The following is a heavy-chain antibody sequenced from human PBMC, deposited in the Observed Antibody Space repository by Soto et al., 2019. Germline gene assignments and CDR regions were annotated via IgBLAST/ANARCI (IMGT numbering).Heavy chain of an antibody. CDR3: ADLEGRATISYYFDF. J-gene: IGHJ4*02. V-gene: IGHV4-39*01. D-gene: IGHD1-1*01. CDR2: IYSRGNA. Sequence: QLQLQESGPGLVKPSETLSLTCSVSDDSINSDKYYWVWIRQPPGQGLEWIGSIYSRGNAYYTPSLHPRVTMSLDKSRSQFSLKLNSVTAADSAVYFCADLEGRATISYYFDFWGPGALVTVSS. CDR1: DDSINSDKYY.